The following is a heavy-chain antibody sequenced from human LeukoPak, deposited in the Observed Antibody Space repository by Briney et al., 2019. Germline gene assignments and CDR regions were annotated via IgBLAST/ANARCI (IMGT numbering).Heavy chain of an antibody. J-gene: IGHJ4*02. V-gene: IGHV4-4*07. CDR1: GGXINFYY. CDR2: IYSTGST. Sequence: SETLSLTCTVSGGXINFYYWNWIRQPAGKGLEWIGRIYSTGSTNYSPSLKSRVTMSVDKSKNQFSLNLSSVTAADTAVYYCARGIADPYSFDSWGQGILVTVSS. D-gene: IGHD6-13*01. CDR3: ARGIADPYSFDS.